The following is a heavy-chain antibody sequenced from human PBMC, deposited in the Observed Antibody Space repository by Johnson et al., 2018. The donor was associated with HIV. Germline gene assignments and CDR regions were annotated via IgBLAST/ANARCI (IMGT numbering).Heavy chain of an antibody. CDR2: IYSGGST. D-gene: IGHD6-19*01. Sequence: VQLVESGGGLVQPGRSLKLSCAASGFTFSSYAMSWVRQAPGKGLEWVSVIYSGGSTYYADSVKGRFTISRDNSKNTRYLQMNSLIAEDTAGYYCARVRQWVVEEAFDIWGQGTMVTVAS. V-gene: IGHV3-66*01. CDR1: GFTFSSYA. J-gene: IGHJ3*02. CDR3: ARVRQWVVEEAFDI.